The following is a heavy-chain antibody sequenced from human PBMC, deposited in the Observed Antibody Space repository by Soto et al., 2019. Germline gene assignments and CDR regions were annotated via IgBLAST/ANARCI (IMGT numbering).Heavy chain of an antibody. CDR3: AKGWDLPIDY. D-gene: IGHD1-26*01. Sequence: EVQLLESGGGLVQPGGSLRLSCAASGFTFSSYAMRWVRQAQGKGLEWVSAISGSGGSTYYADSVKGRFTISRDNSKNTMYLQMNSLRAEDTAVDFCAKGWDLPIDYRGKGTLVTVTS. J-gene: IGHJ4*02. CDR2: ISGSGGST. V-gene: IGHV3-23*01. CDR1: GFTFSSYA.